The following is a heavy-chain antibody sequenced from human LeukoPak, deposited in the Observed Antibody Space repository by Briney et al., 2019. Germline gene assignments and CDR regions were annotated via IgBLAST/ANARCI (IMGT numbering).Heavy chain of an antibody. V-gene: IGHV3-48*03. CDR3: ARILSGYSTYYFDY. CDR1: GFTFSSYE. D-gene: IGHD5-18*01. J-gene: IGHJ4*02. Sequence: GGSLRLSCAASGFTFSSYEMNWVRQAPGKGLEWVSYISSSGSTIYYADSVKGRFTISRDNAKNSLYLQMNSLRAEDTAVYYCARILSGYSTYYFDYWGQGTLVTVSS. CDR2: ISSSGSTI.